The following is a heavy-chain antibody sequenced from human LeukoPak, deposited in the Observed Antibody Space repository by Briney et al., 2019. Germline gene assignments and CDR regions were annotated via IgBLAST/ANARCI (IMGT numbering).Heavy chain of an antibody. V-gene: IGHV1-69*05. J-gene: IGHJ3*02. D-gene: IGHD2-15*01. CDR1: GGTFSSYA. Sequence: ASVKVSCKASGGTFSSYAISWVRQAPGQGLEWMGGIIPIFGTANYAQKFQGRVTITTDESTSTACMELSSLRSEDTAVYYCARSPLGYCSGGSCHSGAFDIWGQGTMVTVSS. CDR2: IIPIFGTA. CDR3: ARSPLGYCSGGSCHSGAFDI.